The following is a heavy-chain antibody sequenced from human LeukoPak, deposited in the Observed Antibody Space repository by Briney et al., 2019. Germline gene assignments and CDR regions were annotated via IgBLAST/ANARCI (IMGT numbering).Heavy chain of an antibody. CDR2: INPSGGST. J-gene: IGHJ6*04. CDR3: AKPFFLPWLGEGVEATYYSSVMDV. CDR1: GYTFTSYY. Sequence: ASVKVSCKASGYTFTSYYMHWVRQAPGQGLEWMGIINPSGGSTSYAQKFQGRVTMTRDTSTSTVYMELSGLRSEDTAVYYCAKPFFLPWLGEGVEATYYSSVMDVWGKGT. D-gene: IGHD3-10*01. V-gene: IGHV1-46*01.